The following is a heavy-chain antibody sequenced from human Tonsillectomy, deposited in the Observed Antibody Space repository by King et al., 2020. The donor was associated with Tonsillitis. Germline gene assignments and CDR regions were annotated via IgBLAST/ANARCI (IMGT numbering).Heavy chain of an antibody. V-gene: IGHV1-69*12. J-gene: IGHJ4*02. CDR2: IIPIFGTA. CDR1: GGTFSSYA. Sequence: QLVQSGAEVKKPGSSVKVSCQASGGTFSSYAISWVRQAPGQGLEWMGGIIPIFGTANYAQKFQGRVTITADESTSTAYMELSSLRSEDTAVYYCARGGTTVVTTLFDYWGQGTLVTVSS. CDR3: ARGGTTVVTTLFDY. D-gene: IGHD4-23*01.